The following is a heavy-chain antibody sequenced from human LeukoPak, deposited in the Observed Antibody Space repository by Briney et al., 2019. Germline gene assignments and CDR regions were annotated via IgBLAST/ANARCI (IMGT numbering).Heavy chain of an antibody. CDR3: ARTANFAAGYYIDY. D-gene: IGHD6-13*01. CDR2: ISGSSRHK. V-gene: IGHV3-21*01. Sequence: GGSLRLSCAASGFTFSSYTMTWVRQAPGKGLEWVSSISGSSRHKYYADSVKGRFTISRDNAKNSLYLQMNSLRAEDTAVYYCARTANFAAGYYIDYWGQGTLVTVSS. CDR1: GFTFSSYT. J-gene: IGHJ4*02.